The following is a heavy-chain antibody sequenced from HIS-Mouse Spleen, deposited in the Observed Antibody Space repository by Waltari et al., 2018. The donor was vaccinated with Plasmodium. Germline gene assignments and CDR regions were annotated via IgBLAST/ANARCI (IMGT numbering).Heavy chain of an antibody. V-gene: IGHV4-59*08. Sequence: QVQLQESGPGLVKPSETLSLTCTVSGGSISSYYWSWIRQPPGKGLAWIGYIYYSGSTNSNPSLKSRVTISVDTSKNQFSLKLSSVTAADTAVYYCARHRYSSSWYSYWGQGTLVTVSA. CDR1: GGSISSYY. CDR2: IYYSGST. D-gene: IGHD6-13*01. J-gene: IGHJ4*02. CDR3: ARHRYSSSWYSY.